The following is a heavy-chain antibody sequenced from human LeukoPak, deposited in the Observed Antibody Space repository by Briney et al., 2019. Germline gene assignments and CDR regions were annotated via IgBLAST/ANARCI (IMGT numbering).Heavy chain of an antibody. D-gene: IGHD3-3*01. CDR3: ARAETHDLWGSGPGWLDY. CDR1: AFPFSDYY. Sequence: PGGSLSLSCAASAFPFSDYYMSWTRQAPGKGLEWVSYISSSGSNIYYADSVKGRFTISRDNAKNSLYLQMNSLRAEDTAVYYCARAETHDLWGSGPGWLDYWGQGTLVTVSS. V-gene: IGHV3-11*04. J-gene: IGHJ4*02. CDR2: ISSSGSNI.